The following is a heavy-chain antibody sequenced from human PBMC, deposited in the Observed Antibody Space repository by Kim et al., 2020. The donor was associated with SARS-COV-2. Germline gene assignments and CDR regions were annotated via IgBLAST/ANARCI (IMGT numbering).Heavy chain of an antibody. D-gene: IGHD3-10*01. CDR2: IIPIFGTA. Sequence: SVKVSCKASGGTFSSYAISWVRQAPGQGLEWMGGIIPIFGTANYAQKLQGRVTITADESTSTAYMELSSLRSEDTAVYYCARVQSQWCGELLLGSYGMDVWGQGTTVTVSS. CDR3: ARVQSQWCGELLLGSYGMDV. J-gene: IGHJ6*02. CDR1: GGTFSSYA. V-gene: IGHV1-69*13.